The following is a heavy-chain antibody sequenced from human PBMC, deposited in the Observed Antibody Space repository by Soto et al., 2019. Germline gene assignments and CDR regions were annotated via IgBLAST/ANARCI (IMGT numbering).Heavy chain of an antibody. CDR1: GGSISSLNW. Sequence: QVQLQESGPGLVKPSGTLSLTCAVSGGSISSLNWWSWVRQSPGKGLEWIGEVYRSGSTNNNPSLTSRVTMSVEKSKNQFSRRLSSVTAEDTAVYYCARRDYYDSMGYFDYWGQGTLVTVSS. V-gene: IGHV4-4*02. CDR3: ARRDYYDSMGYFDY. CDR2: VYRSGST. J-gene: IGHJ4*02. D-gene: IGHD3-22*01.